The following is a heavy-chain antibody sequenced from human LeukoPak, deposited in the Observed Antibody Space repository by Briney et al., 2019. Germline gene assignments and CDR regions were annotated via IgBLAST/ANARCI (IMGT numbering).Heavy chain of an antibody. J-gene: IGHJ4*02. CDR2: INSDGSST. D-gene: IGHD6-19*01. CDR3: ARALAVTGTGGYY. V-gene: IGHV3-74*01. Sequence: GGSLRLSCAASGFTFSTYWMNWVRQAPGKGLVWVSRINSDGSSTSYADSVKGRFTISRDNAKNTLYLQTDSLRAEDTAIYYGARALAVTGTGGYYWGQGSLVTVSS. CDR1: GFTFSTYW.